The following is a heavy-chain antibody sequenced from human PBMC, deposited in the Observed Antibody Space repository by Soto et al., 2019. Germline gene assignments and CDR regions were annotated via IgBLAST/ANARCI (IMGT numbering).Heavy chain of an antibody. D-gene: IGHD2-15*01. V-gene: IGHV3-23*01. CDR1: GFTFSSYA. CDR2: ISGSGGST. CDR3: ARGDCSGGSCLYYFDY. Sequence: EVQLLESGGGLVQPGGSLRLSCAASGFTFSSYAMSWVRQAPGKGLEWVSAISGSGGSTYYADSVKGRFTISRDNSKNTLYLQMNSLRAEDTAVYYCARGDCSGGSCLYYFDYWGQGTLVTVSS. J-gene: IGHJ4*02.